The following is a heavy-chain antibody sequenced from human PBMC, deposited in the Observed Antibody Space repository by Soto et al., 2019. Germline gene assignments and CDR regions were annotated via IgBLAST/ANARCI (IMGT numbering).Heavy chain of an antibody. CDR1: GYSFTSYW. V-gene: IGHV5-51*01. Sequence: GESLKISCKGSGYSFTSYWIGWVRQMPGKGLEWMGIIYPGDSDTRYSPSFQGQVTISADKSISTAYLQWSSLKASDTAMYYCARSLISGIAVAGTEMDVWGQGTTVTVSS. J-gene: IGHJ6*02. CDR3: ARSLISGIAVAGTEMDV. CDR2: IYPGDSDT. D-gene: IGHD6-19*01.